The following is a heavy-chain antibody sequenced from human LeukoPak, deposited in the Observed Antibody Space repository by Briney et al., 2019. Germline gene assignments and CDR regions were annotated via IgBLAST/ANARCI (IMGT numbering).Heavy chain of an antibody. CDR3: ARVREDSSGYYGWYFDL. CDR2: IYYSGST. V-gene: IGHV4-30-4*01. D-gene: IGHD3-22*01. Sequence: SQTLSLTCTVSGGSISSGDYYWSCIRQPPGKGLEWNVYIYYSGSTYYNPSLKSRVTTSVDTSKNQFSLKLSSVTAADTAVYYCARVREDSSGYYGWYFDLWGRGTLVTVSS. CDR1: GGSISSGDYY. J-gene: IGHJ2*01.